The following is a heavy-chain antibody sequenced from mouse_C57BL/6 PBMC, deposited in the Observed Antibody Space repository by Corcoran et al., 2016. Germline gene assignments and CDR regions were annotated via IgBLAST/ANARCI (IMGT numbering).Heavy chain of an antibody. D-gene: IGHD2-2*01. CDR1: CYTFPDYY. J-gene: IGHJ3*01. CDR2: IYPGSGNT. Sequence: QVQLKQSGAELVRPGASVKLSCKASCYTFPDYYINWVKQRPGQGLEWIARIYPGSGNTYYNEKFKGKATLTAEKSSSTAYMQLSSLTSEDSAVYFCARENYGYDGGFAYWGQGTLVTVSA. V-gene: IGHV1-76*01. CDR3: ARENYGYDGGFAY.